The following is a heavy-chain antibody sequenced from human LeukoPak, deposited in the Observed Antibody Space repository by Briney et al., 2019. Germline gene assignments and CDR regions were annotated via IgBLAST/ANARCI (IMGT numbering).Heavy chain of an antibody. CDR2: ISGSGGST. Sequence: GGSLRLPCAASGFTFSSYAMSWVRQAPGKGLEWVSAISGSGGSTYYADSVKGRFTISRDNSKNTLYLQMNSLRAEDTAVYYCATSPLVTATTFDYWGQGTLVTVSS. V-gene: IGHV3-23*01. CDR3: ATSPLVTATTFDY. D-gene: IGHD2-21*02. J-gene: IGHJ4*02. CDR1: GFTFSSYA.